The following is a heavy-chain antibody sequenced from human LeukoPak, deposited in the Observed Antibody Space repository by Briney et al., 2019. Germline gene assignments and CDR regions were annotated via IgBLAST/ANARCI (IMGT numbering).Heavy chain of an antibody. CDR1: GYTFMSYH. J-gene: IGHJ6*02. CDR3: ARSYYDSSSGMDV. V-gene: IGHV1-46*01. Sequence: APVKVSCKASGYTFMSYHMHWVRRAPGQGLEWMGIINPSGGSRSNAQKFQGRVTVTRDTSTTTVYMELSSLRSEDTAVYYCARSYYDSSSGMDVWGQGTTVTVSS. CDR2: INPSGGSR. D-gene: IGHD3-22*01.